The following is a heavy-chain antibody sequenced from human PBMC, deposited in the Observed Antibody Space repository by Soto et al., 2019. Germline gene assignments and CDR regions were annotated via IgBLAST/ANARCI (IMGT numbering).Heavy chain of an antibody. Sequence: SETLSLTCAVYGGSFSGYYWSRIRQPPGKGLEWIGEINHSGSTNYNPSLKSRVTISVDTSKNQFSLKLSSVTAADTAVYYCASREVVVAAIDYWGQGTLVTVSS. J-gene: IGHJ4*02. CDR2: INHSGST. V-gene: IGHV4-34*01. CDR3: ASREVVVAAIDY. D-gene: IGHD2-15*01. CDR1: GGSFSGYY.